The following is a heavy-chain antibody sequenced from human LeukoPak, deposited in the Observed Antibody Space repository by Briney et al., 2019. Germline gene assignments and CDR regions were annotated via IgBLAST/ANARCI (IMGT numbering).Heavy chain of an antibody. CDR2: FIPIICIA. Sequence: GASVKVSCQASGGTFSSYTISWVRQAPGQGLEWMGRFIPIICIANYAQKFQGRVTITADRSTSTAYMELSSLRSEDTAVYYCAAMVRITGTTDPDYWGQGTLVTVSS. D-gene: IGHD1-7*01. J-gene: IGHJ4*02. CDR3: AAMVRITGTTDPDY. V-gene: IGHV1-69*02. CDR1: GGTFSSYT.